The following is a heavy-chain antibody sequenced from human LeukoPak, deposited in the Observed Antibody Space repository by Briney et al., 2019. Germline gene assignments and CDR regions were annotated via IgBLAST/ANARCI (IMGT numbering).Heavy chain of an antibody. Sequence: GGSLRLSCAASGFTFDNYGMSWVRQAPGKGLEWVSAISNNGGYTYYADSVQGRFTISRDNSKSTLCLQMNSLKAEDTAVYYCAKQLGYCSDGSCYFPYWGQGTLVTVSS. CDR1: GFTFDNYG. CDR3: AKQLGYCSDGSCYFPY. J-gene: IGHJ4*02. V-gene: IGHV3-23*01. CDR2: ISNNGGYT. D-gene: IGHD2-15*01.